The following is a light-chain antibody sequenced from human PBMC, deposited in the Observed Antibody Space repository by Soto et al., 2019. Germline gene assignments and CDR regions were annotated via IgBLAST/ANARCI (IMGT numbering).Light chain of an antibody. CDR1: QTVGVR. J-gene: IGKJ1*01. CDR2: EAS. V-gene: IGKV3-11*01. Sequence: EIVLTQSPATLSSSPGERATLSCRASQTVGVRLAWYQHKPGQPPRLIIYEASNRAAGIPARFSGSGSGTDFTLTIASLEPEDFGFYYCHQRQRWPRTFGQGTKVDIX. CDR3: HQRQRWPRT.